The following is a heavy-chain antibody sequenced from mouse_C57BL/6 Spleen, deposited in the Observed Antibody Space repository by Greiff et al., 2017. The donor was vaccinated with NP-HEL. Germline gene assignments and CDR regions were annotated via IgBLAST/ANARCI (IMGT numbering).Heavy chain of an antibody. CDR1: GFTFSDYG. D-gene: IGHD2-4*01. CDR2: ISSGSSTI. CDR3: ARQGYYDYDDYAMDY. V-gene: IGHV5-17*01. J-gene: IGHJ4*01. Sequence: EVMLVESGGGLVKPGGSLKLSCAASGFTFSDYGMHWVRQAPEKGLEWVAYISSGSSTIYSADTVKGRFTISRDNAKNTLFLQMTSLRSEDTAMYYCARQGYYDYDDYAMDYWGQGTSVTVSS.